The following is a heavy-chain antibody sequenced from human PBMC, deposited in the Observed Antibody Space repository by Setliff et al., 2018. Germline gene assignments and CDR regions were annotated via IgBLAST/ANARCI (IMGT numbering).Heavy chain of an antibody. CDR3: AREGVDSRSSTDYRYYMDV. J-gene: IGHJ6*03. CDR2: IIPIFGTT. V-gene: IGHV1-69*05. CDR1: GGTFKNYG. Sequence: SVKVSYKASGGTFKNYGISWVRQAPGQGLEWMGGIIPIFGTTNYAQKFQGRATIITDESTSTAYMELSSLRSEDTAVYYCAREGVDSRSSTDYRYYMDVWGKGTTVTSP. D-gene: IGHD6-6*01.